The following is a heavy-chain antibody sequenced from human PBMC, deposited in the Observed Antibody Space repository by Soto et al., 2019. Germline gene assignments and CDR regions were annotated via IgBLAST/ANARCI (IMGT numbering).Heavy chain of an antibody. D-gene: IGHD3-10*01. CDR2: VYSGGTT. V-gene: IGHV3-66*01. J-gene: IGHJ4*02. CDR1: GFTVSTYY. CDR3: ARGRSASSDFDS. Sequence: EVQLVESAGGLVQPGGSLRLSCAASGFTVSTYYMNWVRQAPGEGLEWVSVVYSGGTTYYADSVRGRFTISRDNSKSTLFLQMNSLRAEDTAVYYCARGRSASSDFDSWGQGTLVTVSS.